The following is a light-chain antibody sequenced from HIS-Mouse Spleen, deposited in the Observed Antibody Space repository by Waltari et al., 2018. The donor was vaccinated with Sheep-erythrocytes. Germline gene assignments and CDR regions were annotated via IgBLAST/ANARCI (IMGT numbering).Light chain of an antibody. CDR2: AVS. Sequence: QSALTQPRSVSGSPGQSVTISCTGTSSDVGGYNYVSWYQQHPGKAPKLMIYAVSKRPSGVPDGFSGSKSGNTASLTISGLQAEDEADYYCCSYAGSYNHVFATGTKVTVL. CDR1: SSDVGGYNY. V-gene: IGLV2-11*01. J-gene: IGLJ1*01. CDR3: CSYAGSYNHV.